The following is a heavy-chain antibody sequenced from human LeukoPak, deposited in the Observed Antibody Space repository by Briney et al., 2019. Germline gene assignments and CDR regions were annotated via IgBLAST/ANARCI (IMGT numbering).Heavy chain of an antibody. Sequence: PGGSLRLSCAASGFTFSNYGIHWVRQAPGRGLEWVAVISYDGNKKYYADSVKGRFTISRDNSKNTLYLQMNTLRAEDTAVYYCARGRPHGNDYWGQGTLVTVSS. D-gene: IGHD4-23*01. V-gene: IGHV3-30*03. CDR3: ARGRPHGNDY. CDR2: ISYDGNKK. J-gene: IGHJ4*02. CDR1: GFTFSNYG.